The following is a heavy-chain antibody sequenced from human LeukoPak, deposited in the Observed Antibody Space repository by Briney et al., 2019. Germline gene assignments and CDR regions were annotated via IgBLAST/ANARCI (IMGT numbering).Heavy chain of an antibody. V-gene: IGHV3-30-3*01. CDR1: GFTFSSYA. J-gene: IGHJ4*02. CDR3: ARDPYGGNSSPYFDY. CDR2: ISYDGSNK. Sequence: PGRSLRLSCAASGFTFSSYAMHWVRQAPGKGLEWVAVISYDGSNKYYADSVKGRFTISRDNSKNTLYLRMNSLRAEDTAVYYCARDPYGGNSSPYFDYWGQGTLVTVSS. D-gene: IGHD4-23*01.